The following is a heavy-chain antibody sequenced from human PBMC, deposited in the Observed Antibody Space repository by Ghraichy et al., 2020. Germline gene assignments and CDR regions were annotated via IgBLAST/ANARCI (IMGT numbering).Heavy chain of an antibody. Sequence: ESLNISCGASRFTFSNYAMAWVRQAPGKGLEWVSTVSGSGGTTSYADSVKGRFTISRDNSKDTLYLQMNSLRAEDTAVYYCTKLGLPPAATFDYWGQGTLFIVSS. D-gene: IGHD2-2*01. CDR2: VSGSGGTT. CDR1: RFTFSNYA. V-gene: IGHV3-23*01. J-gene: IGHJ4*02. CDR3: TKLGLPPAATFDY.